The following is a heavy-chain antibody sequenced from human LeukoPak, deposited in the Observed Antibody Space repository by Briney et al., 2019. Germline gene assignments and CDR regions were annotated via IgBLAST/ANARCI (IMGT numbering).Heavy chain of an antibody. Sequence: SETLSLTCTVSGGSISSYYWSWIRQPPGKGLEWIGYIHYSGSTNYNPSLKSRVTISVDTSKNQFSLKLSSVTAADTAVYYCARVHSGWYGFYFDYWGQGTLVTVSS. CDR2: IHYSGST. D-gene: IGHD6-19*01. V-gene: IGHV4-59*01. J-gene: IGHJ4*02. CDR1: GGSISSYY. CDR3: ARVHSGWYGFYFDY.